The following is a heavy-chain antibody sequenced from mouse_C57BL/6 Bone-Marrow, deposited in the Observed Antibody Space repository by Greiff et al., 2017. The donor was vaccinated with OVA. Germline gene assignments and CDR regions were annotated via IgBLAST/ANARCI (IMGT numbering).Heavy chain of an antibody. D-gene: IGHD1-1*01. J-gene: IGHJ2*01. CDR3: HYYGSSYY. V-gene: IGHV1-15*01. Sequence: VKLMESGAELVRPGASVTLSCKASGYTFTDYEMHWVKQTPVHGLEWIGAIDPETGGTAYNQKFKGKAILTADKSSSTAYMELRSLTSEDSAVYYCHYYGSSYYWGQGTTLTVSS. CDR2: IDPETGGT. CDR1: GYTFTDYE.